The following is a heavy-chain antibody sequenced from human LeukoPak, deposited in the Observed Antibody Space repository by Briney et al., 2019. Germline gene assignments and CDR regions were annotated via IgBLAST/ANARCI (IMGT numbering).Heavy chain of an antibody. CDR2: IYPGDSDT. CDR3: AIHLNYDFWSGSELDY. V-gene: IGHV5-51*01. J-gene: IGHJ4*02. D-gene: IGHD3-3*01. CDR1: GYSFTSYW. Sequence: GESLKISCKGSGYSFTSYWIGWVRQMPGKGLEWMGIIYPGDSDTRYSPSFQGQVTISADKSISTAYLQWSSLKASDTAMYYCAIHLNYDFWSGSELDYWGQGTLVTVSS.